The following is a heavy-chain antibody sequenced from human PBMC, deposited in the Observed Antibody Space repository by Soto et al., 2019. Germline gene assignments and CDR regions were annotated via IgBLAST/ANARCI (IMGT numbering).Heavy chain of an antibody. CDR3: ARDGVVVVPAAISSDYYYGMDV. V-gene: IGHV1-18*01. CDR1: GYTFTSYG. Sequence: QVQLVQSGAEVKKPGASVKVSCKASGYTFTSYGISWVRQAPGQGLEWMGWISAYNGNTNYAQKLQGRVTMNTDTSTSTAYMELRSLRSDDTAVYYCARDGVVVVPAAISSDYYYGMDVWGQGTTVTVSS. J-gene: IGHJ6*02. D-gene: IGHD2-2*01. CDR2: ISAYNGNT.